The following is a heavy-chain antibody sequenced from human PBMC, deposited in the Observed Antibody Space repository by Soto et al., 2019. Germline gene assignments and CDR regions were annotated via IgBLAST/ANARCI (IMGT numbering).Heavy chain of an antibody. CDR2: IIPIFGTA. V-gene: IGHV1-69*13. D-gene: IGHD2-2*01. J-gene: IGHJ4*02. CDR3: AMNSAPTYVFVRDY. CDR1: GGTFSSYA. Sequence: ASVKVSCKASGGTFSSYAISWVRQAPGQGLEWMGGIIPIFGTANYAQKFQGRVTITADESTSTAYMELSSLRSEDTAVYYCAMNSAPTYVFVRDYWGQGTLVTVSS.